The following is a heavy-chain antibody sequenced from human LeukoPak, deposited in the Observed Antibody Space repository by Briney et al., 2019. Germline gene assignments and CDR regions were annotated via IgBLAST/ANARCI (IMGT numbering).Heavy chain of an antibody. CDR2: ISAYNGNT. V-gene: IGHV1-18*01. J-gene: IGHJ4*02. CDR3: ARVPSGGPFDY. Sequence: ASVKVSCTASGYTFTSYGISWVRQAPGQGLEWMGWISAYNGNTNYAQSLQGRVTMTTNTSTSTAYMDLRSLTSDDTAVYYCARVPSGGPFDYWGQGTLVTVSS. CDR1: GYTFTSYG. D-gene: IGHD2-15*01.